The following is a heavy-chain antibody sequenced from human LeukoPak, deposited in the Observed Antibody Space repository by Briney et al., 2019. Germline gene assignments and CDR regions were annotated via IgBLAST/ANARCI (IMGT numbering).Heavy chain of an antibody. CDR2: VKSDGSNP. J-gene: IGHJ4*02. Sequence: GGSLRLSCAASRFSFSNYWMHWVRQAPGKGLVWVSRVKSDGSNPSYADSVKGRFTISRDNAENMLYLQMNTLVAEDTAVYYCARDIVSGSGSLDYWGQGTLVTVSS. CDR3: ARDIVSGSGSLDY. V-gene: IGHV3-74*01. D-gene: IGHD3-10*01. CDR1: RFSFSNYW.